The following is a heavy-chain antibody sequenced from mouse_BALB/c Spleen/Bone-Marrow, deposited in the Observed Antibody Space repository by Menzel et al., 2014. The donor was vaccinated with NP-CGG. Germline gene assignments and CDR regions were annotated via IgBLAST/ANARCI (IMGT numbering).Heavy chain of an antibody. CDR1: GYAFTNYL. D-gene: IGHD1-1*01. CDR2: INPGSGGT. Sequence: QVTLKECGAELVRPGTSVKVSCKASGYAFTNYLIEWVKQRPGQGLEWIGVINPGSGGTNYNEKFKGKATLTADKSSSTAYMQLSSLTSDDSAVYFCARRITVVAPPAYWGQGTLVTVSA. J-gene: IGHJ3*01. V-gene: IGHV1-54*01. CDR3: ARRITVVAPPAY.